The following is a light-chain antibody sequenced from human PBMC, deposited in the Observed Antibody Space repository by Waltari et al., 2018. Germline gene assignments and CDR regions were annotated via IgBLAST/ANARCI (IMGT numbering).Light chain of an antibody. CDR3: QHYLRLPVT. CDR2: GAS. Sequence: EIVLTQSPGTLSLSPGESATPSCRTSQSVTRALAWYQQKPGQAPRLLIYGASNRATSIPDRFSGSGSGTDFSLTISRLETEDFAVYYCQHYLRLPVTFGQGTKVEVK. CDR1: QSVTRA. J-gene: IGKJ1*01. V-gene: IGKV3-20*01.